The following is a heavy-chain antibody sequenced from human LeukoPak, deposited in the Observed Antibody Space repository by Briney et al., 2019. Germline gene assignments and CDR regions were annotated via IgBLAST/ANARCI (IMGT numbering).Heavy chain of an antibody. J-gene: IGHJ4*02. D-gene: IGHD5-12*01. V-gene: IGHV3-23*01. CDR2: ISGSGVST. Sequence: GGSLSLSCAASGYTFSHYAMSWIRQTPGKGLEWVSTISGSGVSTYYADSVKGRFTISRDNSKNTLYLQMNSLRIHVTAIYICAKNFRGDANIFDQWGQGTLVTVSS. CDR3: AKNFRGDANIFDQ. CDR1: GYTFSHYA.